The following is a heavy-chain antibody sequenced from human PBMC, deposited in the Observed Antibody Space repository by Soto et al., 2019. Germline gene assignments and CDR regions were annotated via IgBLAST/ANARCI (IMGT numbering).Heavy chain of an antibody. CDR1: GFTFSSYG. D-gene: IGHD6-19*01. J-gene: IGHJ4*02. CDR2: IWYDGSNK. Sequence: HPGGSLRLSCAASGFTFSSYGMHWVRQAPGKGLEWVAVIWYDGSNKYYADSVKGRFTISRDNSKNTLYLQMNSLRAEDTAVYYCARDRSSSGPLDYWGQGTLVTVSS. V-gene: IGHV3-33*01. CDR3: ARDRSSSGPLDY.